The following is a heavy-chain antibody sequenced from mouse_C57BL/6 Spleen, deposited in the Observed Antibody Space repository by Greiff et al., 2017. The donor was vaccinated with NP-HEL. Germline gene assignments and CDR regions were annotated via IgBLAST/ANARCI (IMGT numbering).Heavy chain of an antibody. D-gene: IGHD2-5*01. CDR1: GFSLTSYA. CDR2: IWTGGGT. J-gene: IGHJ4*01. V-gene: IGHV2-9-1*01. Sequence: QVQLQQSGPGLVAPSQSLSITCTVSGFSLTSYAISWVRQPPGKGLEWLGVIWTGGGTNYNSALKSRLSISKDNSKSQVFLKMNRLQTDDTARYYCARNSPPYYSNYVGYYAMDYWGQGTSVTVSS. CDR3: ARNSPPYYSNYVGYYAMDY.